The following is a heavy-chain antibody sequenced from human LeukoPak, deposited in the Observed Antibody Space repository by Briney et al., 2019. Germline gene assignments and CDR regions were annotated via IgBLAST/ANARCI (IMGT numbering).Heavy chain of an antibody. J-gene: IGHJ4*02. V-gene: IGHV7-4-1*02. D-gene: IGHD3-10*01. CDR3: ARGPNGVRGVLGTSDY. CDR1: GYTFTSYA. CDR2: INTNTGNP. Sequence: ASVKVSCKASGYTFTSYAMNWVRQAPGQGLEWMGWINTNTGNPTYAQGFTGRFVFSLDTSVSTAYLQISSLKAEDTAVYYCARGPNGVRGVLGTSDYWGQGTLVTVSS.